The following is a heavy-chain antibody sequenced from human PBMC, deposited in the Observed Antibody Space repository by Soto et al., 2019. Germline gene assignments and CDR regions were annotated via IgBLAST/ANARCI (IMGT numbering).Heavy chain of an antibody. CDR3: ARGYYYGSGSYTY. CDR1: GGSFSGYY. Sequence: SETLSLTCAVYGGSFSGYYWSWIRQPPGKGLEWIGEINHSGSTNYNPSLKSRVTISVDTSENQFSLKLSSVTAADTAVYYCARGYYYGSGSYTYWGQGTLVTVSS. V-gene: IGHV4-34*01. CDR2: INHSGST. J-gene: IGHJ4*02. D-gene: IGHD3-10*01.